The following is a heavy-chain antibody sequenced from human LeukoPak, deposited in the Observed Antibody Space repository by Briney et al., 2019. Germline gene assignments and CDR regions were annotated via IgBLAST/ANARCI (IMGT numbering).Heavy chain of an antibody. Sequence: PSETLSLTCTVSGGSICSYYWNWIRQPPGKGLEWIGYIYYSGSTNYNPSLKSRVTISVDTSKNQFSLKLSSVTAADTAVYFCARQLRGEAVAGHLQPFDYWGQGTLVTVSS. CDR3: ARQLRGEAVAGHLQPFDY. CDR1: GGSICSYY. V-gene: IGHV4-59*08. J-gene: IGHJ4*02. D-gene: IGHD6-19*01. CDR2: IYYSGST.